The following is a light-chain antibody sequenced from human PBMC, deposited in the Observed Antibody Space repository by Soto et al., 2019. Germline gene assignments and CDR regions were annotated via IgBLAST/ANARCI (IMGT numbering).Light chain of an antibody. J-gene: IGKJ5*01. CDR1: QSIALS. CDR2: VAF. CDR3: QQSFRSPIT. V-gene: IGKV1-39*01. Sequence: DIQMTQSPSSLSASVGDTVTMTCRASQSIALSVNWYQQKPGKAPKLLIYVAFTLESGVLSRFSGSGSGTEFTLTIRSLQPEDFATYYCQQSFRSPITFGQGTRLEIK.